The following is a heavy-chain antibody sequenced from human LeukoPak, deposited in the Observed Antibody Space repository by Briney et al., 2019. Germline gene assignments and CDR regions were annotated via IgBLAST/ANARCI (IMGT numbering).Heavy chain of an antibody. V-gene: IGHV3-15*01. CDR3: TTVLRVRAASGWSKIDY. CDR2: IKSKADGGTT. J-gene: IGHJ4*02. D-gene: IGHD6-19*01. Sequence: GGSLRLSCAASGFTFSNAWMSWVRQAPGKGLEWVGRIKSKADGGTTDYAAPVKGRFTISRDDSKNTLYLQMNSLKTEDTDVYYCTTVLRVRAASGWSKIDYWGQGTLVTVSS. CDR1: GFTFSNAW.